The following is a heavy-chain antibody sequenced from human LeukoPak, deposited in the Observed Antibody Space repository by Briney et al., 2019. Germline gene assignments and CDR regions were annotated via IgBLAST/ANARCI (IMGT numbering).Heavy chain of an antibody. Sequence: SETLSLTCTVSGGSINSATYYWGWIRQHPGKGLEWIGYIYYSGSTYYNPSLKSRVTISVDTSKNQFSLKLSSVTAADTAVYYCARGGSGYYYDYYYGMDVWGQGTTVTVSS. V-gene: IGHV4-31*03. D-gene: IGHD3-22*01. CDR1: GGSINSATYY. CDR2: IYYSGST. CDR3: ARGGSGYYYDYYYGMDV. J-gene: IGHJ6*02.